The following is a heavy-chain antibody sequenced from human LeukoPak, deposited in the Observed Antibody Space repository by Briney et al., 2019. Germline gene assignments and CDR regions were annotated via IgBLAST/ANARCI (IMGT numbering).Heavy chain of an antibody. D-gene: IGHD3-16*01. V-gene: IGHV4-39*07. CDR2: IYYSGST. CDR1: RRYIRSSSYF. J-gene: IGHJ5*02. Sequence: SETLSLTRTVPRRYIRSSSYFSGWIRQPPGKGLQWIGSIYYSGSTSYNPSLKSRVTTSVDTSKNQFSLRLSSVTAADTAVYYIARGDYDYCWGCYTENWFDPWGQGILVTVSS. CDR3: ARGDYDYCWGCYTENWFDP.